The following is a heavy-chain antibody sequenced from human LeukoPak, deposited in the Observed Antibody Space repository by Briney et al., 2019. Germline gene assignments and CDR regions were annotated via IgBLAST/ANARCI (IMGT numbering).Heavy chain of an antibody. CDR2: IYYSGST. Sequence: SETLSLTCTVSGGSISSSSYYWGWIRQPPGKGLEWIGGIYYSGSTYYNPSLKSRVTISVDTSKNQFSLKLSSVTAADTAVYYCARHDAFDIWGQGTMVTVSS. CDR3: ARHDAFDI. J-gene: IGHJ3*02. CDR1: GGSISSSSYY. V-gene: IGHV4-39*01.